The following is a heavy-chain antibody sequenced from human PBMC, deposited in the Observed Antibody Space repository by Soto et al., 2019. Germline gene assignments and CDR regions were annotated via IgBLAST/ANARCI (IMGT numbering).Heavy chain of an antibody. Sequence: SETLSLTCIVSGGSISSNSYYWGWIRQPPGKGLEWIGSIYYGGSTYYNASLKSRVTISVDTSKNQFSLKLTSVTAADTAVYYCARQYYDSSGWYFFDYWGQGTLVTVSS. CDR2: IYYGGST. CDR1: GGSISSNSYY. D-gene: IGHD3-22*01. CDR3: ARQYYDSSGWYFFDY. V-gene: IGHV4-39*01. J-gene: IGHJ4*02.